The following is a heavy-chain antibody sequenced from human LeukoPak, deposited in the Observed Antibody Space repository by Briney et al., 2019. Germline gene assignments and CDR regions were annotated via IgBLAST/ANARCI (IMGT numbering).Heavy chain of an antibody. J-gene: IGHJ4*02. D-gene: IGHD5-18*01. CDR1: GFTFDDYG. CDR2: INWNGGST. CDR3: ARGYSYGSPYFDY. V-gene: IGHV3-20*04. Sequence: PGGSLRLSCAASGFTFDDYGMSWVRQAPGKGLEWVSGINWNGGSTGYADSVNGRFTIPRDNAKNSLYLQMNSLRAEDTAVYYCARGYSYGSPYFDYWGQGTLVTVSS.